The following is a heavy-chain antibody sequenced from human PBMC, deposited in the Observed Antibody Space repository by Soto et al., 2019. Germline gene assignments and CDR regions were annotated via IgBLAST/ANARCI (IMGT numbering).Heavy chain of an antibody. CDR2: IYHIVRP. Sequence: PSETRSLTCPVSGGSISSGVYSWSWIRQPPGKGLDLLGEIYHIVRPYYNPSLKIRVTISVDRSKSQFSLKRSSVTAADTSVYYCAREINWFDPWGQGTLVTVSS. J-gene: IGHJ5*02. CDR1: GGSISSGVYS. CDR3: AREINWFDP. V-gene: IGHV4-30-2*01.